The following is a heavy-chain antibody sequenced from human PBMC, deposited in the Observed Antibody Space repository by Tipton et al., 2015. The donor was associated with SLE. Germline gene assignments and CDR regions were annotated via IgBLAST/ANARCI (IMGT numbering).Heavy chain of an antibody. Sequence: TLSLTCTVSGGSISPYYWSWIRQPPGKGLEWIGYIYYSGNTKYNPSLKSRVTISVDTSKNQFSLKLSSVTAADTAVYYCARGASWGLELDYWGQGTLVTVSS. V-gene: IGHV4-59*12. CDR3: ARGASWGLELDY. CDR1: GGSISPYY. CDR2: IYYSGNT. J-gene: IGHJ4*02. D-gene: IGHD1-7*01.